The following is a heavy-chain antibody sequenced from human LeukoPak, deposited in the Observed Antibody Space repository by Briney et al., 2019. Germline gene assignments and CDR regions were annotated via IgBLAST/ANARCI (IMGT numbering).Heavy chain of an antibody. CDR2: IKPDGSEK. CDR1: GFTFSSSW. CDR3: ARGTPSSSGWLYYGMDV. J-gene: IGHJ6*02. V-gene: IGHV3-7*01. Sequence: GGSLRLSCAASGFTFSSSWMSWVRQAPGKGLEWVTNIKPDGSEKYYVDSVKGRFTISRDNAKNSLYLQMNSLRAEDTALYYCARGTPSSSGWLYYGMDVWGQGTTVTVSS. D-gene: IGHD6-19*01.